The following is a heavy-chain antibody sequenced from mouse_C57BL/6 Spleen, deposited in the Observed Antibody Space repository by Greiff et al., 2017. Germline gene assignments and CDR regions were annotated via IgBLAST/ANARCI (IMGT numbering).Heavy chain of an antibody. V-gene: IGHV1-69*01. CDR1: GYTFTSYW. CDR3: ARTGPPYAMDY. J-gene: IGHJ4*01. Sequence: QVQLQQSGAELVMPGASVKLSCKASGYTFTSYWMHWVKQRPGQGLEWIGEIDPSDSYTNYTQKFKGKSTLTVDKSSSTAYMQLSSLTSEDSAVYYCARTGPPYAMDYWGQGTSVTVSS. CDR2: IDPSDSYT. D-gene: IGHD4-1*01.